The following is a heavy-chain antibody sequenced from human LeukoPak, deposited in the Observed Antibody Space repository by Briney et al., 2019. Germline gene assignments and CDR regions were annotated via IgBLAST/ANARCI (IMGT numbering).Heavy chain of an antibody. CDR2: INHSGST. J-gene: IGHJ4*02. CDR1: GGSISSNSYY. D-gene: IGHD3-22*01. CDR3: ARELGSSGYHSTV. V-gene: IGHV4-39*07. Sequence: ASETLSLTCAVSGGSISSNSYYWGWIRQPPGKGLEWIGEINHSGSTNYNPSLKSRVTISVDTSKNQFSLKLSSVTAADTAVYYCARELGSSGYHSTVWGQGTLVTVSS.